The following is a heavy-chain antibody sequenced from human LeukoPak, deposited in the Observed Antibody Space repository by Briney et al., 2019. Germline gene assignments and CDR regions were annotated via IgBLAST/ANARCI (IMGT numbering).Heavy chain of an antibody. D-gene: IGHD5-12*01. Sequence: SVKVSCKASGGTFSSYAISWVRQAPGQGLEWMGGIIPIFGTANYAQKFQGRVTITADESTSTAYMELSSLRSEDTAVYYCASKGYSGYDRRHSRAFDIWGQGTMVTVSS. J-gene: IGHJ3*02. CDR3: ASKGYSGYDRRHSRAFDI. V-gene: IGHV1-69*13. CDR2: IIPIFGTA. CDR1: GGTFSSYA.